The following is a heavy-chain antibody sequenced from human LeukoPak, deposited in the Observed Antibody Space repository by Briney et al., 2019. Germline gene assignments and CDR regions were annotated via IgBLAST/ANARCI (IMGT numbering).Heavy chain of an antibody. Sequence: PGGSLRLSCAASGFTFSSYSMNWVRQAPGKGLEWVSYISGSSSTIYYADSVKGRFTISRDNAKNSLYLQMNSLRAEDTAVYYCARAGDITIFGVVIIPFDYWGQGTLVTVSS. CDR1: GFTFSSYS. CDR3: ARAGDITIFGVVIIPFDY. V-gene: IGHV3-48*01. J-gene: IGHJ4*02. CDR2: ISGSSSTI. D-gene: IGHD3-3*01.